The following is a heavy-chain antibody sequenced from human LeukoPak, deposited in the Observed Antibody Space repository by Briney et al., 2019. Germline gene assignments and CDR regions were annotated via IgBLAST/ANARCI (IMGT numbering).Heavy chain of an antibody. J-gene: IGHJ3*02. Sequence: GASVKVSCKASGGTFTSYAISWVRQAPGQGLEWRGRIIPILGIANYAQKFQGRVTIAADKSTSTAYMELSSLRSEDTAVYYCARDSHDILTGNPGAFDIWGQGTMVTVSS. D-gene: IGHD3-9*01. V-gene: IGHV1-69*04. CDR2: IIPILGIA. CDR3: ARDSHDILTGNPGAFDI. CDR1: GGTFTSYA.